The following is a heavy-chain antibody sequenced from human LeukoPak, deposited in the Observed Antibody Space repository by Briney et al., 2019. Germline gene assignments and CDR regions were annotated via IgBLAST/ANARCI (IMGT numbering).Heavy chain of an antibody. D-gene: IGHD5-24*01. J-gene: IGHJ4*02. Sequence: SETLSLTCTVSGGSISSSSYYWGWIRQPPGKGLEWIGSIYYSGSTYYNPSLKSRVTISADTSKNQFSLKLSSVTAADTAVYYCARDGDGYNWDYWGQGTLVTVSS. CDR1: GGSISSSSYY. CDR3: ARDGDGYNWDY. CDR2: IYYSGST. V-gene: IGHV4-39*07.